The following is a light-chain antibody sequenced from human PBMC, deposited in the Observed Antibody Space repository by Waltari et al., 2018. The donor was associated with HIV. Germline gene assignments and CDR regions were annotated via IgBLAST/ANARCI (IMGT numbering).Light chain of an antibody. CDR1: STNIGSYNL. Sequence: QSALTQSASVSGSPGQSITISCTGTSTNIGSYNLVSWYQQHPGKAPKVILYEVNKRPSGVSNRFSGSTSGSTASLTISGLQAEDEADYYCCSYAGSSNVVFGGGTKLTVL. CDR3: CSYAGSSNVV. CDR2: EVN. J-gene: IGLJ2*01. V-gene: IGLV2-23*02.